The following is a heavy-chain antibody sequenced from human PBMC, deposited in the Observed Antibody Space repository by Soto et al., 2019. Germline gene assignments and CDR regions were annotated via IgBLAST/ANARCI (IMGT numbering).Heavy chain of an antibody. CDR3: ARDLMVRGAYILDFFGLYGMDV. Sequence: QVQLVQSGAEVKKPGSSVKVSCKASGGTFSSYAISWVRQAPGQGLEWMGGIIPIFGTANYAQKFQGRVTITADNSTSTAYMELSSLRSEATAVYYCARDLMVRGAYILDFFGLYGMDVWGQGTTVTVSS. CDR1: GGTFSSYA. CDR2: IIPIFGTA. V-gene: IGHV1-69*06. J-gene: IGHJ6*02. D-gene: IGHD3-10*01.